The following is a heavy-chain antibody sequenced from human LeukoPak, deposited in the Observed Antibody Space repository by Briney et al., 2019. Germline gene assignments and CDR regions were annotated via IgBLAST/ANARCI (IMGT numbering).Heavy chain of an antibody. CDR2: IKSKTDGGTT. J-gene: IGHJ4*02. CDR3: TSFDY. Sequence: GGSLRLSCAASGFTFCNAWMSWVREAPGKGLEWVGHIKSKTDGGTTDYAAPVKGRFTISRDDTKNTLYLQMYSLKTEDTAVYFCTSFDYWGQGTLVTVSS. CDR1: GFTFCNAW. V-gene: IGHV3-15*01.